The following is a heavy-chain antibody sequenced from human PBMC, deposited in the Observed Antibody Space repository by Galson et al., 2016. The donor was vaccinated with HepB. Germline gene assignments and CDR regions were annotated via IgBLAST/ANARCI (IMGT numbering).Heavy chain of an antibody. CDR2: IWYVGTSK. CDR1: GFTFSNFA. J-gene: IGHJ4*02. Sequence: SLRLSCAASGFTFSNFAMHWVRQAPGKGLEWVAVIWYVGTSKYYVDSVKGRFTISRDNAKNTLYLQMNSLRAEDTAVYYCARRMATITSFDYWGQGTLVTVSS. V-gene: IGHV3-33*01. CDR3: ARRMATITSFDY. D-gene: IGHD5-24*01.